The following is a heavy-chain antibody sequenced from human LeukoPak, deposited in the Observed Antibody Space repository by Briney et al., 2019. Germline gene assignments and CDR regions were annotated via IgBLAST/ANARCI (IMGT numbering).Heavy chain of an antibody. V-gene: IGHV1-24*01. D-gene: IGHD3-10*01. CDR1: GYTLTELS. Sequence: ASVKVSCKVSGYTLTELSMHWVRQAPGKGLEWMGDFDPEDGETIYAQKFQGRVTMTEDTSTDTAYMELSSLRSEDTAVYYCATDASMVRGVSMRIFDYWGQGTPVTVSS. J-gene: IGHJ4*02. CDR3: ATDASMVRGVSMRIFDY. CDR2: FDPEDGET.